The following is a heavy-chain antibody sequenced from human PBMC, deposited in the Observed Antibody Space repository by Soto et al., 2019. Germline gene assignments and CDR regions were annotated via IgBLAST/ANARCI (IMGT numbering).Heavy chain of an antibody. CDR3: ARAREPGGGYDLINYYYYGMDV. Sequence: ASVKVSCKASGGTFSSYAISWVRQAPGQGLEWTGGIIPIFGTANYAQKFQGRVTITADESTSTAYMELSSLRSEDTAVYYCARAREPGGGYDLINYYYYGMDVWGQGTTVTVSS. CDR1: GGTFSSYA. V-gene: IGHV1-69*13. CDR2: IIPIFGTA. J-gene: IGHJ6*02. D-gene: IGHD5-12*01.